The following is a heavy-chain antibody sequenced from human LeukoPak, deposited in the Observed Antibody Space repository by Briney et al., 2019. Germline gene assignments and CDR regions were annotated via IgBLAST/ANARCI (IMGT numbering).Heavy chain of an antibody. D-gene: IGHD2-2*01. Sequence: PSETLSLTCAVYGGSFSGYYWSWIRQAPGKGLEWIGEINHSGSTNYNPSLKSRVTISVDTSKNQFSLKLSSVTAADTAVYYCARGGQRGYCSSTSCSRRYFDYWGQGTLVTVSS. V-gene: IGHV4-34*01. CDR3: ARGGQRGYCSSTSCSRRYFDY. CDR1: GGSFSGYY. CDR2: INHSGST. J-gene: IGHJ4*02.